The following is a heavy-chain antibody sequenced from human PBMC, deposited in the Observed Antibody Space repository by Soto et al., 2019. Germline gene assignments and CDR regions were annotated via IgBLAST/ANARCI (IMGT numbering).Heavy chain of an antibody. CDR3: ARGGWRQIDY. V-gene: IGHV4-59*08. J-gene: IGHJ4*02. Sequence: QVQLQESGPGLVKPSETLSLTCSVSGGSIGSYYWSWIRQPPGKGLEWIGYIYYSGSTNYNPSLTRRVTIAVATSNNQFSLKLCSVTAADTAAYYCARGGWRQIDYWGQGTLVTVSS. CDR1: GGSIGSYY. D-gene: IGHD3-3*01. CDR2: IYYSGST.